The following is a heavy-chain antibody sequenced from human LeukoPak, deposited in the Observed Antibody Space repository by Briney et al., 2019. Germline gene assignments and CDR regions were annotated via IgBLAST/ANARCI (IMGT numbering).Heavy chain of an antibody. CDR2: IYYSGST. CDR3: ARGVVEQWERSFDY. Sequence: SETLSLTCTVSGGSISSGGYYWSWIRQHPGKGLEWIGYIYYSGSTYYNPSLKSRVTISVDTSKNQFSLKLSSVTAADTAVYYCARGVVEQWERSFDYWGQGTLVTVSS. CDR1: GGSISSGGYY. J-gene: IGHJ4*02. D-gene: IGHD1-26*01. V-gene: IGHV4-31*03.